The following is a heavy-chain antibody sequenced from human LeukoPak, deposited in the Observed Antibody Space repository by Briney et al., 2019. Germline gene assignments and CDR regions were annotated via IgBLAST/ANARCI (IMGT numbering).Heavy chain of an antibody. J-gene: IGHJ4*02. CDR3: ATDLFSSMVRGVNFDY. CDR2: FDPEDGET. CDR1: GYTLTELS. V-gene: IGHV1-24*01. Sequence: ASVKVSCKVSGYTLTELSMHWVRQAPGKGLEWMGGFDPEDGETIYAQKFQGRVTMTEDTSTDTAYMELSSLRSEDTAVYYCATDLFSSMVRGVNFDYWGQGTLVTVSS. D-gene: IGHD3-10*01.